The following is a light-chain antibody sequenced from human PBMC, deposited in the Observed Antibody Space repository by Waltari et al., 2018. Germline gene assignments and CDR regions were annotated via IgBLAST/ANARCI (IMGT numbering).Light chain of an antibody. CDR3: MQATQFPYT. V-gene: IGKV2-24*01. J-gene: IGKJ2*01. Sequence: DIVMTQTPLSSPVTLGQPASISCRSSQSLVHSDGNTYLNWLQQRPGQPPRLLIYRISNQFSGVPDRVSGSGAGTDFTLKISRVEAEDVGVYYCMQATQFPYTFGQGTKLEIK. CDR2: RIS. CDR1: QSLVHSDGNTY.